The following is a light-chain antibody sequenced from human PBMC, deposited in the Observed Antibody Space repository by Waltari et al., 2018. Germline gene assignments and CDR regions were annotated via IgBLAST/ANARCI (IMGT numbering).Light chain of an antibody. CDR1: SSDVGGYNH. CDR2: DVN. Sequence: QSALTQSASVSGSPGQSITISCTGTSSDVGGYNHVSWYQQHPGKAPKLIIYDVNKGPSGVSNRFSGSKSGNTASLTISGLQAEDEADYYCNSFTSAGTYVFGTGTKVAVL. CDR3: NSFTSAGTYV. J-gene: IGLJ1*01. V-gene: IGLV2-14*03.